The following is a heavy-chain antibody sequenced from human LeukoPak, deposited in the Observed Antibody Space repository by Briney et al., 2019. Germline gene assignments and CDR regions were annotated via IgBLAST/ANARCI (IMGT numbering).Heavy chain of an antibody. CDR3: AKSNGYGLIDI. V-gene: IGHV4-39*07. J-gene: IGHJ3*02. D-gene: IGHD3-10*01. Sequence: SETLSLTCTVSGGSISSYYWGWVRQPPGKALEWIGNIFYSGSTYYSPSLKSRVTISLDTSRNQFSLKLNSATAADTAVYYCAKSNGYGLIDIWGQGTMVTVSS. CDR2: IFYSGST. CDR1: GGSISSYY.